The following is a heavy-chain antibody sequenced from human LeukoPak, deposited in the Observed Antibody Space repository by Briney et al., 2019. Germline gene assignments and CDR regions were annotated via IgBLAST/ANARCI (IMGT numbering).Heavy chain of an antibody. CDR3: ARVGYDFWSGYYDDAFDI. D-gene: IGHD3-3*01. CDR1: GFALSNFE. V-gene: IGHV3-48*03. Sequence: GGSLRLSCAASGFALSNFEMNWVRQAPGKGLEWISYISNSAYTIYYADSVKGRFTISRDNAKNSLYLQMNSLRAEDTAVYYCARVGYDFWSGYYDDAFDIWGQGTMVTVSS. CDR2: ISNSAYTI. J-gene: IGHJ3*02.